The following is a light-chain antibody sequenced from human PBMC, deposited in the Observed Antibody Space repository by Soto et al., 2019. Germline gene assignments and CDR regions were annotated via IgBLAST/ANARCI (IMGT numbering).Light chain of an antibody. CDR1: QSVRSNY. J-gene: IGKJ1*01. Sequence: EIVLTQSPGTLSFSPGERATLSCRSSQSVRSNYLAWYQQKPGQAPRLLIYGASSRATGIPERFSGSGSGTDFTLIISRLEPEDFAVYYCQQYGSSPRTFGQGTKVEIK. CDR3: QQYGSSPRT. CDR2: GAS. V-gene: IGKV3-20*01.